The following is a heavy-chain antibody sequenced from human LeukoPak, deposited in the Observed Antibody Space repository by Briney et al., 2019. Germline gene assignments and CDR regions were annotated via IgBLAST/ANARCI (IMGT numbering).Heavy chain of an antibody. J-gene: IGHJ5*02. CDR1: GFTFSNYY. CDR3: AILYGGEAYNWFDP. CDR2: IKNKANSYTT. V-gene: IGHV3-72*01. D-gene: IGHD4-23*01. Sequence: PGGSLRLSCAASGFTFSNYYMDWVRQAPGKGLDWGGRIKNKANSYTTQYAASVKGRFTISRDESQNYIYLQMDSLKTEDTAVYYCAILYGGEAYNWFDPWGQGTLVTVSS.